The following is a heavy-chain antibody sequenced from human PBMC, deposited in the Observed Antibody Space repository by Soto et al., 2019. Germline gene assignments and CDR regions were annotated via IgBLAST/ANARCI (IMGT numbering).Heavy chain of an antibody. V-gene: IGHV3-11*01. J-gene: IGHJ4*02. CDR3: ARAGGDFWSGYYTPLFDY. CDR2: ISSSGSTI. Sequence: GGSLRLSCAASGFTFSDYYMSWIRQAPGKGLEWVSYISSSGSTIYYADSVKGRFTISRDNAKNSLYLQMNSLRAEDTAVYYCARAGGDFWSGYYTPLFDYWGQGTLVTVSS. D-gene: IGHD3-3*01. CDR1: GFTFSDYY.